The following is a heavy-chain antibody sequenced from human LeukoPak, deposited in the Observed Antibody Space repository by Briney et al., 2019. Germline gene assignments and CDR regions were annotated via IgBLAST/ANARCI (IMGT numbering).Heavy chain of an antibody. CDR3: AGDSTGYYYMDV. J-gene: IGHJ6*03. CDR1: GGTFSSYA. V-gene: IGHV1-69*01. D-gene: IGHD4-17*01. CDR2: IIPIFGTA. Sequence: SVKVSCKASGGTFSSYAISWVRRAPGQGLEWMGGIIPIFGTANYAQKFQGRVTITADESTSTAYMELSSLRSEDTAVYYCAGDSTGYYYMDVWGKGTTVTVSS.